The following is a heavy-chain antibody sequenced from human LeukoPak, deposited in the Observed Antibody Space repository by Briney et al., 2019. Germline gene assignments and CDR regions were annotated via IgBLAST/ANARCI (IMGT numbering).Heavy chain of an antibody. CDR2: IYYSGST. D-gene: IGHD2-15*01. J-gene: IGHJ6*02. CDR1: GGSISSYY. Sequence: SETLSLTCTVSGGSISSYYWSWIQQPPGKGLEWIGYIYYSGSTNYNPSLKSRVTISVDTSKNQFSLKLSSVTAADTAVYYCARSRRYCSGGSCYPSGYYYYGMDVWGQGTTVTVSS. CDR3: ARSRRYCSGGSCYPSGYYYYGMDV. V-gene: IGHV4-59*08.